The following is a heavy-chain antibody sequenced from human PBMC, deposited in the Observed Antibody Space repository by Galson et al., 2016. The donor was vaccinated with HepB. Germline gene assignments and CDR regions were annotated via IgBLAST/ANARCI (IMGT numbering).Heavy chain of an antibody. CDR2: SESR. J-gene: IGHJ5*02. D-gene: IGHD3-16*01. V-gene: IGHV4-61*08. CDR3: ATYIEGAGGTGS. Sequence: ETLSLTCTVSGGFVSSRGYHWSWIRQPPGKGLEWIGHSESRSYNPSPRSRVTLSLDTSKNQFSLKLTSVTAAATAIYFCATYIEGAGGTGSWGQGTLVFVSS. CDR1: GGFVSSRGYH.